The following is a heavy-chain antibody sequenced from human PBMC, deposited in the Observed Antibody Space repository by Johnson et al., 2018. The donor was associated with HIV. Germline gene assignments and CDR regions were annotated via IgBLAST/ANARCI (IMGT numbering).Heavy chain of an antibody. Sequence: QVQLVESGGGVVQPGRSLRLSCAASGFTFSSYAMHWVRQAPGKGLEWVAVISYDGSNKYHAGSVKGRFTISRDNSKNTLYLQMNSLRAEDTAVYYCARDRSIAVAGRRDAFDIWGQGTMVTVSS. V-gene: IGHV3-30-3*01. CDR2: ISYDGSNK. J-gene: IGHJ3*02. CDR1: GFTFSSYA. D-gene: IGHD6-19*01. CDR3: ARDRSIAVAGRRDAFDI.